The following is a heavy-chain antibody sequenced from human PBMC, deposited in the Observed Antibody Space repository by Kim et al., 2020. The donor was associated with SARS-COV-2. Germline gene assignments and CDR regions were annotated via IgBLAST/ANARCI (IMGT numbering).Heavy chain of an antibody. V-gene: IGHV3-30*18. Sequence: GGSLRLSCAASGFAFSSLGMNWVRQAPGKGLEWVGGISYDGNNTFYPESVKGRFTISRDNSKSTLFLQMNSLSPEDTAVYYCGKLLWFREPEHYWGQ. D-gene: IGHD3-10*01. CDR1: GFAFSSLG. CDR3: GKLLWFREPEHY. J-gene: IGHJ4*02. CDR2: ISYDGNNT.